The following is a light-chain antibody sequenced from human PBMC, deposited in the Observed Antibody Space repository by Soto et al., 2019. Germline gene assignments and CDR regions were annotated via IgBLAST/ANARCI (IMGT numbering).Light chain of an antibody. CDR1: QSVSGN. V-gene: IGKV3-15*01. J-gene: IGKJ4*01. CDR2: GAS. CDR3: QQYNNWPPLT. Sequence: EIVMTQSPATLSVSPGERATLSCRASQSVSGNLAWYQQKPGQAPRLLIYGASTRATGIPARFSGSGSGTEFTHTISRLQSEDFAVYYCQQYNNWPPLTFGGGTKVEIK.